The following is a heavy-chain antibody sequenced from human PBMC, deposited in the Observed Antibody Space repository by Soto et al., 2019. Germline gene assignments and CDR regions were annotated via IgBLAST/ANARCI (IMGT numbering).Heavy chain of an antibody. D-gene: IGHD1-26*01. CDR3: TTGGLVGATFYDPPLNQGV. Sequence: GSLRLSCAASGFTFSNAWMSWVRQAPGKGLEWVGRIKSKSDGGTTDYAAPVKGRFIISRDDSKNTLYLRMNSLKTEDTAVYYCTTGGLVGATFYDPPLNQGVWGQGTLVTVSS. CDR2: IKSKSDGGTT. V-gene: IGHV3-15*01. J-gene: IGHJ4*02. CDR1: GFTFSNAW.